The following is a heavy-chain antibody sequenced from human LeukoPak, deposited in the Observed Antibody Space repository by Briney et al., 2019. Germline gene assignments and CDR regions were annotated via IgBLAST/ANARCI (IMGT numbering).Heavy chain of an antibody. CDR1: GYTFTSYY. V-gene: IGHV1-46*01. CDR3: AAPHGYFDFWSGYYYGMDV. D-gene: IGHD3-3*01. CDR2: INPSGGST. Sequence: GASVKVSCKASGYTFTSYYMHWVRQAPGQGLEWMGIINPSGGSTSYAQKFQGRVTMTRDTSTSTVYMELSSLRSEDTAVYYCAAPHGYFDFWSGYYYGMDVWGQGTTVTVSS. J-gene: IGHJ6*02.